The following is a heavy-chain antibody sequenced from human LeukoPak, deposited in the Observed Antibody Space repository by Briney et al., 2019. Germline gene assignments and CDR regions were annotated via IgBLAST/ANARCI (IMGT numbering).Heavy chain of an antibody. Sequence: GASVKVSCKASGNTFTNYYVHWVRQAPGKGLEWMGGFDPEDGETIYAQKFQGRVTMTEDTSTDTAYMELSSLRSEDAAVYYCASGSTRWAFDIWGQGTMVTVSS. J-gene: IGHJ3*02. V-gene: IGHV1-24*01. CDR1: GNTFTNYY. CDR2: FDPEDGET. D-gene: IGHD3-10*01. CDR3: ASGSTRWAFDI.